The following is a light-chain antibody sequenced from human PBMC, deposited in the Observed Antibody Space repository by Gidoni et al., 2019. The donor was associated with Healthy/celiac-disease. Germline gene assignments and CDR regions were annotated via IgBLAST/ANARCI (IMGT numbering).Light chain of an antibody. J-gene: IGKJ2*01. CDR3: QQYGSSHMYT. CDR1: QSVSSSY. CDR2: GAS. V-gene: IGKV3-20*01. Sequence: EIVLTQSPGTLSLSPGERATLSCRASQSVSSSYLAWYQQKPGQAPRLHIYGASSRATGIPDRFSGSGSGTDFTLTISRLEPEDFAVYYCQQYGSSHMYTFGQGTKLEIK.